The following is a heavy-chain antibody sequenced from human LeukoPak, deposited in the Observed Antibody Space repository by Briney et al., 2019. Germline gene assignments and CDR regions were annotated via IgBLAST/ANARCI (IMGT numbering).Heavy chain of an antibody. Sequence: PGGSLRLSCAASGFTFSDYYMSWIRQAPGKGLEWVSYIRSSGSPIYYADSVKGRFTISRDNAKNSLFLQMSSLRAEDTAVYYCACGYSYVAIDYWGQGTLVTVSS. CDR1: GFTFSDYY. CDR2: IRSSGSPI. CDR3: ACGYSYVAIDY. V-gene: IGHV3-11*04. D-gene: IGHD5-18*01. J-gene: IGHJ4*02.